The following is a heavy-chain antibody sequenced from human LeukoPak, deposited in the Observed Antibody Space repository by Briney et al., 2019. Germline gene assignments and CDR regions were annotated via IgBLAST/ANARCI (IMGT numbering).Heavy chain of an antibody. CDR1: GYTFTSYY. D-gene: IGHD3-22*01. Sequence: ASVKVSCKASGYTFTSYYMHWVRQAPGQGLEWMGWISAYNGNTNYAQKLQGRVTMTTDTSTSTAYMELRSLRSDDTAVYYCARGQNYDSSGYYTVFDYWGQGTLVTVSS. V-gene: IGHV1-18*04. CDR2: ISAYNGNT. CDR3: ARGQNYDSSGYYTVFDY. J-gene: IGHJ4*02.